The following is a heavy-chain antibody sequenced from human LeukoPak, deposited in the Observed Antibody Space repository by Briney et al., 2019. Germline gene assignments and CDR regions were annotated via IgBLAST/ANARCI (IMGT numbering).Heavy chain of an antibody. Sequence: GGSLRLSCAASGFTFSSYGMHWVRQAPGKGLEWVAVISYDGSNKYYADSVKGRFTISRDNSKNTLYLQMNSLRAEDTAVYYCANLLGYCSSTSGYADDAFDIWGQGTMVTVSS. CDR2: ISYDGSNK. CDR3: ANLLGYCSSTSGYADDAFDI. J-gene: IGHJ3*02. V-gene: IGHV3-30*18. CDR1: GFTFSSYG. D-gene: IGHD2-2*01.